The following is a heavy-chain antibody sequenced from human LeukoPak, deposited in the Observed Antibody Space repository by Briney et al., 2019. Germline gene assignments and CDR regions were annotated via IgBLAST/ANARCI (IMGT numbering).Heavy chain of an antibody. CDR2: ISGSGGST. Sequence: GGSLRLSCTASGFTFGDYVMSWFRQAPGKGLEWVSAISGSGGSTYYADSVKGRFTTSRDNSKNTLYLQMNSLRAEDTAVYYCAKGGDSGYDRVPFDYWGQGTLVTVSS. CDR1: GFTFGDYV. J-gene: IGHJ4*02. D-gene: IGHD5-12*01. V-gene: IGHV3-23*01. CDR3: AKGGDSGYDRVPFDY.